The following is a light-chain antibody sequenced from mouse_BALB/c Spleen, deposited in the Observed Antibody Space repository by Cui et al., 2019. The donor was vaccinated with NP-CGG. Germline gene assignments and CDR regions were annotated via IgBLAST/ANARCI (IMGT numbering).Light chain of an antibody. CDR1: TGAVTTSNY. J-gene: IGLJ1*01. CDR3: ALWYSNHWV. V-gene: IGLV1*01. Sequence: QAFVTQESALTTSPGETVTLTCRSSTGAVTTSNYANWVQEKPDHLFTGLIGGTHNRPPGVPARFSGSLIGDKAALTITGAQTEDEAIYFCALWYSNHWVFGGGTKLTVL. CDR2: GTH.